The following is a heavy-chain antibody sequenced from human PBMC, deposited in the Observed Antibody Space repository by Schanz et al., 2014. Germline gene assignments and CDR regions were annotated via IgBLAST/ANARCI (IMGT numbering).Heavy chain of an antibody. D-gene: IGHD3-22*01. Sequence: QVQLVQSGAEVKKPGSSVKVSCKASGGTFSSYTISWVRQAPGQGLEWMGMINPSGGSTTYAQKFQGRLTITADKSTSTAYMELSSLRSEDTAMYYCARDYYDSSGYYYCDYWGQGTLVTVSS. CDR1: GGTFSSYT. CDR3: ARDYYDSSGYYYCDY. V-gene: IGHV1-69*08. J-gene: IGHJ4*02. CDR2: INPSGGST.